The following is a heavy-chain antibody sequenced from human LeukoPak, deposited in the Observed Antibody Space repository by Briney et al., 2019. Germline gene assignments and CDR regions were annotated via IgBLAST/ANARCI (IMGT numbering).Heavy chain of an antibody. J-gene: IGHJ4*02. D-gene: IGHD6-6*01. V-gene: IGHV1-2*02. CDR3: ARAKIVARGTFDD. Sequence: ASVKVSCKASGYTFTGYYIHWVRQAPGQGLEWMGWINPNSGGTNYAQKFQGRVTMTRDTSISTAYMELSRLRSDDTAVCYCARAKIVARGTFDDWGQGTLVTVSS. CDR1: GYTFTGYY. CDR2: INPNSGGT.